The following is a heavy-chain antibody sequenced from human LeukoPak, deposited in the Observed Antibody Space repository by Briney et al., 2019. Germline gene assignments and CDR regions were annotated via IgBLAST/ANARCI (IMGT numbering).Heavy chain of an antibody. CDR2: IIPIFGTA. D-gene: IGHD3-22*01. J-gene: IGHJ4*02. CDR1: GGTFSSYA. CDR3: ARGDSSGNFDY. V-gene: IGHV1-69*13. Sequence: ASVKVSCKASGGTFSSYAISWVRQAPGQGLEWMGGIIPIFGTANYAQKFQGRVTITADESTSTAYMELSSLRFDDTAVYYCARGDSSGNFDYWGQGTLVTVSS.